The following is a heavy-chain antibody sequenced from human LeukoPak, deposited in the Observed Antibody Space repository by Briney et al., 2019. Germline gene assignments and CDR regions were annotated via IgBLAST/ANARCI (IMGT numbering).Heavy chain of an antibody. CDR2: ISYDGSNK. V-gene: IGHV3-30-3*01. D-gene: IGHD2-15*01. CDR3: ARDLGCSGGSCLGPDY. Sequence: GRSLRLSCAASGFTFSSYAMHWVRQAPGKGLEWVAVISYDGSNKYYADSVKGRFTISRDNSKNTLYLQMNNLRAEDTAVYYCARDLGCSGGSCLGPDYWGQGTLVTVSS. J-gene: IGHJ4*02. CDR1: GFTFSSYA.